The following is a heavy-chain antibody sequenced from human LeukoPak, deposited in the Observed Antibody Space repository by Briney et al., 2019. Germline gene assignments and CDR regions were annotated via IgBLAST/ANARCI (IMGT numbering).Heavy chain of an antibody. D-gene: IGHD6-13*01. Sequence: GGSLRLSCAASGFTFSSYSMNWVRQAPGKGLEWVSSISSSSSYIYYADSVKGRFTISRDNAKNSLYLQMNSLRAEDTAVYYCARDRGAAAGPYDAFDIWGQGTMVTVSS. CDR3: ARDRGAAAGPYDAFDI. CDR2: ISSSSSYI. J-gene: IGHJ3*02. V-gene: IGHV3-21*01. CDR1: GFTFSSYS.